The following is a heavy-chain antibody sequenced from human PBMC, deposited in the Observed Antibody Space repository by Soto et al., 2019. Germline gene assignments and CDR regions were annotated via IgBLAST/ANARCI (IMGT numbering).Heavy chain of an antibody. J-gene: IGHJ4*02. CDR1: GGSFTGYY. V-gene: IGHV4-34*01. CDR3: ARGPMSDWPLCTH. Sequence: SETLSLTCGVSGGSFTGYYWTWVRQPPGKGLEWIGEIGDRGSTDYNPSLESRVTLSIDTSKNQFSLNLRSVTAADTAVYYCARGPMSDWPLCTHWGQGILVTVSS. D-gene: IGHD2-21*02. CDR2: IGDRGST.